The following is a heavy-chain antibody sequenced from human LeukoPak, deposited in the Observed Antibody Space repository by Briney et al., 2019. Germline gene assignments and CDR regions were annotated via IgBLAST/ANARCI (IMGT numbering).Heavy chain of an antibody. CDR1: GFTFSSYW. CDR3: ARDGMATITPNDYYYYMDV. CDR2: IKQDGSEK. Sequence: GGSLRLSCAASGFTFSSYWMSWVRQAPGKGLEWVANIKQDGSEKYYVDSVKGRFTISRDNAKSSLYLQMNSLRAEDTAVYYCARDGMATITPNDYYYYMDVWGKGTTVSVSS. J-gene: IGHJ6*03. D-gene: IGHD5-24*01. V-gene: IGHV3-7*01.